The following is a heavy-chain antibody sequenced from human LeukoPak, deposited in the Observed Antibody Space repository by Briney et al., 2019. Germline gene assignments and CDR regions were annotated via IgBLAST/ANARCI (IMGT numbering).Heavy chain of an antibody. V-gene: IGHV3-23*01. J-gene: IGHJ6*02. CDR3: AKGQSLTIFGDGYYFYGMDV. CDR1: GFTFSSYS. D-gene: IGHD3-3*01. CDR2: ISGSGGST. Sequence: PGGSLRLTCAASGFTFSSYSMSWVRQAPGKGLEWVSAISGSGGSTYNADSVKGRFTISRDNSKNTLYLQMNSLRAEDTAVYYCAKGQSLTIFGDGYYFYGMDVWGQGTTVTVSS.